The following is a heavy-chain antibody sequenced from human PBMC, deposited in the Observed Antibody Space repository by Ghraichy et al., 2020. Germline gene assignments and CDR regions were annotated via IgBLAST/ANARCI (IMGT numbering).Heavy chain of an antibody. Sequence: SETLSLTCAVYGGSFSDYYCVWIRQPPGKGLEWIGEINHSGSTRYNPSLESRVTISVDTSKKQLSLRLSSVTAADTAVYYCATSPTRRGTIRGHFFDPWGQGTLVTVSS. J-gene: IGHJ5*02. D-gene: IGHD1-26*01. CDR3: ATSPTRRGTIRGHFFDP. CDR1: GGSFSDYY. CDR2: INHSGST. V-gene: IGHV4-34*01.